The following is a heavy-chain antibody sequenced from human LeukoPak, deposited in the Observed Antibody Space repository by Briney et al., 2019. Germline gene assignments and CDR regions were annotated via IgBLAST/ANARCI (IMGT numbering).Heavy chain of an antibody. V-gene: IGHV1-2*06. CDR2: INPNSGGT. CDR3: ARDYGSGSYPDY. J-gene: IGHJ4*02. Sequence: ASVKVSCKASGYTFTSYYMHWVRQAPGQGLEWMGRINPNSGGTNYAQKFQGRVTMTRDTSISTAYMELSRLRSDDTAVYYCARDYGSGSYPDYWGQGTLVTVSS. D-gene: IGHD3-10*01. CDR1: GYTFTSYY.